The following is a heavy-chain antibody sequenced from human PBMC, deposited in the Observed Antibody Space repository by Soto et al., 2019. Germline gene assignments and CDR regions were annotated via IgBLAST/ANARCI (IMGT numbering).Heavy chain of an antibody. CDR2: IYYSGST. V-gene: IGHV4-30-4*01. J-gene: IGHJ4*02. Sequence: QVQLQESGPGLVKPSETLSLTCTVSGGSISSGDYYWTWIRQPPGKGLEWIGHIYYSGSTYYNPSIKSRVXXXVXASKNHFSLKLSSVTAADTAVYYCARYTPVTTNFDYWGQGTLVTVSS. CDR1: GGSISSGDYY. D-gene: IGHD4-17*01. CDR3: ARYTPVTTNFDY.